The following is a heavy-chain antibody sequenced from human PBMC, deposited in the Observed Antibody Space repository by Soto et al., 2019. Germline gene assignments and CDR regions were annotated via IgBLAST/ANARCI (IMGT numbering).Heavy chain of an antibody. Sequence: QVQLVQSGAEVKKPGSSVKVSCKASGGTFSTSAISWVRQAPGQGLVWVGGLMPVFATPDYAQKFQGRVTISAAESTTTAYLALTRLRTDDTAVYFCARDKDRQQFRGNYYYILDVWGQGTAIIVSS. CDR3: ARDKDRQQFRGNYYYILDV. J-gene: IGHJ6*02. CDR2: LMPVFATP. CDR1: GGTFSTSA. V-gene: IGHV1-69*12. D-gene: IGHD2-21*01.